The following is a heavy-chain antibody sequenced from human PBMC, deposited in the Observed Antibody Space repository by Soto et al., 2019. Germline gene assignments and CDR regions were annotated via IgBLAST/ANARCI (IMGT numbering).Heavy chain of an antibody. J-gene: IGHJ2*01. CDR2: IIPIFGTA. CDR3: ARGNHRWLQLWYFDL. Sequence: QVQLVQSGAEVKKPGSSVTVSCKASGGTFSSYTISWVRQAPGQGLEWMGGIIPIFGTANYAQKFQGRVTIXGDXSXITAYMELSSLRSEVTAVYYCARGNHRWLQLWYFDLWGRGTLVTVSS. V-gene: IGHV1-69*12. D-gene: IGHD5-12*01. CDR1: GGTFSSYT.